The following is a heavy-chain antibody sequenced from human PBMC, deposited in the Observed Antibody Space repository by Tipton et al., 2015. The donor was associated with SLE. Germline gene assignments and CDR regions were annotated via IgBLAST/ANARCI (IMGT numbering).Heavy chain of an antibody. V-gene: IGHV4-59*12. CDR1: GGSISSYY. J-gene: IGHJ4*02. CDR3: ARAPNWADFDY. D-gene: IGHD7-27*01. CDR2: IYHSGST. Sequence: TLSLTCTVSGGSISSYYWSWIRQPPGKGLEWIGYIYHSGSTYYNPSLKSRVTISVDTSKNQFSLKLSSVTAADTAVYYCARAPNWADFDYWGQGTLVTVSS.